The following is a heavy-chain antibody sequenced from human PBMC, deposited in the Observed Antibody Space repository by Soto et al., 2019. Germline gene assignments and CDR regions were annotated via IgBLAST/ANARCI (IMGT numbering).Heavy chain of an antibody. CDR3: ARATTLPFDY. Sequence: PGGSLRLSCVASGFSFSPYDMNWVRQAPGKGLEWVAGLTGSGDDTYYADSVKGRFTISRVNSKNSLFLQMNSLRGEDTAIYYCARATTLPFDYWGRGTLVTVSS. V-gene: IGHV3-23*01. J-gene: IGHJ4*02. CDR2: LTGSGDDT. CDR1: GFSFSPYD.